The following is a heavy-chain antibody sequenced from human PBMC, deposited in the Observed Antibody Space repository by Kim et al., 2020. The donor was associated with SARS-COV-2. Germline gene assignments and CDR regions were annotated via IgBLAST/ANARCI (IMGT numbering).Heavy chain of an antibody. D-gene: IGHD3-22*01. J-gene: IGHJ4*02. CDR3: TTGWYYYDSSGYVDY. V-gene: IGHV3-15*01. Sequence: APVKGRITISGHDSKHTLYLQMNSLKTEDTAVYYCTTGWYYYDSSGYVDYWGQGTLVTVSS.